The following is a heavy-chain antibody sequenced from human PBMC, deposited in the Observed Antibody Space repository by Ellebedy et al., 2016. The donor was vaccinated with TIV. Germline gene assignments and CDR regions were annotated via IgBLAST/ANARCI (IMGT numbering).Heavy chain of an antibody. CDR1: GFIFSDYY. V-gene: IGHV3-11*01. Sequence: GGSLSLSCAASGFIFSDYYMSWIRQAPGKGLEFVSSISSRGGTIYYADSVKGRFTISRDNAKNSLYFQMNNLRAEDTAVYYCARDTRFIDHQYNWFDPWGQGTLVTVSS. J-gene: IGHJ5*02. CDR3: ARDTRFIDHQYNWFDP. CDR2: ISSRGGTI. D-gene: IGHD1-14*01.